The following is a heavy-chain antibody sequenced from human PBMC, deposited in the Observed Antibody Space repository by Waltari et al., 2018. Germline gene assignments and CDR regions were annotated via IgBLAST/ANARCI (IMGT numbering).Heavy chain of an antibody. V-gene: IGHV4-34*01. CDR2: INHSGST. J-gene: IGHJ3*02. CDR1: GGSFSGYY. D-gene: IGHD2-15*01. CDR3: ARAWTQDIVVVVAATDAFDI. Sequence: QVQLQQWGAGLLKPSETLSLTCAVYGGSFSGYYWSWIRQPPGQGLEWIGEINHSGSTNYNPSLKSRVTISVDTSKNQFSLKLSSVTAADTAVYYCARAWTQDIVVVVAATDAFDIWGQGTMVTVSS.